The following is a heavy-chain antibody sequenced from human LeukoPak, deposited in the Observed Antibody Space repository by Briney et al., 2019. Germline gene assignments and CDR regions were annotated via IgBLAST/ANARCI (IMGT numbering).Heavy chain of an antibody. CDR3: VRVPITLAGTKDAKYFQH. D-gene: IGHD6-19*01. V-gene: IGHV3-74*01. Sequence: GGSLRLSCAASGFTFSRYWMHWVRQAPGKGLVWVSRINSDGSSTTYADSVKGRFTISRDNAKNTLYLQMNSLRAEDTALYYCVRVPITLAGTKDAKYFQHWGQGTLVTVSS. CDR1: GFTFSRYW. CDR2: INSDGSST. J-gene: IGHJ1*01.